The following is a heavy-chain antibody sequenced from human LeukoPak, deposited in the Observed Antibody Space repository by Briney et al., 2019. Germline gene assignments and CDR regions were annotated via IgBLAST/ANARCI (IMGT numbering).Heavy chain of an antibody. V-gene: IGHV3-23*01. CDR1: GFSLSSYA. Sequence: PGGSLRLSCTVSGFSLSSYAMSWVRRAPGKGLEWVSATSSSDDGKYYADSVKGRFTISRDNSKNTLYLQMNSLRAEDTAVYYCARDRSSGYYSDAFDIWGQGTMVTVSS. J-gene: IGHJ3*02. D-gene: IGHD3-22*01. CDR2: TSSSDDGK. CDR3: ARDRSSGYYSDAFDI.